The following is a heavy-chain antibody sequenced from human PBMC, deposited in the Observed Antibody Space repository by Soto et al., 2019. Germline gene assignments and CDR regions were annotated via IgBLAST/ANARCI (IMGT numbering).Heavy chain of an antibody. CDR2: TIGSGHYI. V-gene: IGHV3-23*01. D-gene: IGHD5-18*01. Sequence: EVRLLESGGGLVQPGGSLRLYCAGSGFTSSNYSMSWVRQAPGKGLEWVSTTIGSGHYIQYRDSVKGRFTISRDNSKNTLYLQMNSLRAEDTAVYYCAGGAMVTPYYYGLDVWGQGTTVTVSS. CDR1: GFTSSNYS. CDR3: AGGAMVTPYYYGLDV. J-gene: IGHJ6*02.